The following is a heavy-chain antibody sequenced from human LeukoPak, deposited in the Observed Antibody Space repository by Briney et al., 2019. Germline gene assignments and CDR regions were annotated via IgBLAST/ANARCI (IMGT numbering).Heavy chain of an antibody. V-gene: IGHV4-39*07. D-gene: IGHD5-18*01. J-gene: IGHJ4*02. Sequence: PSETLSLTCTVSGGSISSSSYYWGWIRQPPGKGLEWIGSIYYSGSTYYNPSLKSRVTISVDTSKNQFSLKLSSVTAADTAVYYCARGRGNTAWISGIGYWGQGTLVTVSS. CDR2: IYYSGST. CDR1: GGSISSSSYY. CDR3: ARGRGNTAWISGIGY.